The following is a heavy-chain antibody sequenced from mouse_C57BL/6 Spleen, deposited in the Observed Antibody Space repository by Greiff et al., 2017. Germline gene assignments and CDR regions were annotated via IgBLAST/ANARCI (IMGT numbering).Heavy chain of an antibody. CDR1: GYTFTSYW. J-gene: IGHJ1*03. Sequence: QVQLQQPGAELVKPGASVKLSCKASGYTFTSYWMHWVKQRPGQGLEWIGMIHPNSGSTNYNEKFKSKATLTVDKSSSTAYMQLSSLTSEDSAVYYCARGDYGSGYFEVWGTGTTVTVSS. CDR3: ARGDYGSGYFEV. D-gene: IGHD1-1*01. V-gene: IGHV1-64*01. CDR2: IHPNSGST.